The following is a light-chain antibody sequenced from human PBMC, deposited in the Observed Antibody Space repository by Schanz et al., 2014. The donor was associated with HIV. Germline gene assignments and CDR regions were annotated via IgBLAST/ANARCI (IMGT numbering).Light chain of an antibody. CDR1: GSDIGGYNY. CDR3: GSYITAATWV. J-gene: IGLJ2*01. V-gene: IGLV2-14*01. Sequence: QSALTQPPSASGSPGQSVTISCTGTGSDIGGYNYVSWYQQHPGKAPKLMIYDVSIRPSGVSNRFSGSKSGNTASLTISGLQAEDEADYYCGSYITAATWVFGGGTKLTVL. CDR2: DVS.